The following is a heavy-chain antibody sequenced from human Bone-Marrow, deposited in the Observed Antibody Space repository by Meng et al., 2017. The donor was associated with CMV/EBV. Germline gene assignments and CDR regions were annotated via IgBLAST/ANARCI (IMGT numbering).Heavy chain of an antibody. V-gene: IGHV4-59*01. CDR3: ARELSIAAEKYYFDY. Sequence: GSLRLSCAVYGGSFSGYYWSWIRQPPGKGLEWIGYIFYSGSTNYNPSLKSRVTISVDTSKNQFSLKLSSVTAADTAVYYCARELSIAAEKYYFDYWGQGTLVTVSS. J-gene: IGHJ4*02. CDR2: IFYSGST. CDR1: GGSFSGYY. D-gene: IGHD6-6*01.